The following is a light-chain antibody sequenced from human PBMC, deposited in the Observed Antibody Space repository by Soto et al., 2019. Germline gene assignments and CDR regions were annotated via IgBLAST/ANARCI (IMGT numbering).Light chain of an antibody. J-gene: IGLJ1*01. CDR3: SSYTSGSTLYA. CDR1: SSDIGDYTY. Sequence: QSALTQPASVSGSPGQSITISCTGTSSDIGDYTYVSWYQQHPGKAPKLIIYGVSNRPSGVSNRFSGSKSGNTASLTIFGLQVEDEADYYCSSYTSGSTLYAFGTGTKVTVL. V-gene: IGLV2-14*01. CDR2: GVS.